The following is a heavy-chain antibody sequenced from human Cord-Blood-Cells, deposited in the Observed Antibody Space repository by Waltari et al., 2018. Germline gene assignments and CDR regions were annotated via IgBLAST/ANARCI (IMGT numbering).Heavy chain of an antibody. CDR2: INHSGST. CDR3: ARGLGGDDAFDI. D-gene: IGHD7-27*01. Sequence: QVQLQQWGAGLLKPLETLSLTCAVYGGSFSGYYWSWIRQPPGKGLEWIGEINHSGSTNYNPSLKSRVTISVDTSKNQFSLKLSSVTAADTAVYYCARGLGGDDAFDIWGQGTMVTVSS. V-gene: IGHV4-34*01. CDR1: GGSFSGYY. J-gene: IGHJ3*02.